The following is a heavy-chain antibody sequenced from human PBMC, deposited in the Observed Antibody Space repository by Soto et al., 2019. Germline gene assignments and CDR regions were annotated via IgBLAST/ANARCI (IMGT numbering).Heavy chain of an antibody. J-gene: IGHJ4*02. CDR2: IRTKAEGETT. V-gene: IGHV3-15*01. CDR1: GFTFSNAW. Sequence: GGSLRLSCAASGFTFSNAWMDWVRQAPGKGLQWVGCIRTKAEGETTIYAAPGEGRFTISREDSKNTLYLQMNSLETDDTAVYYCTSGCNFEYWGRGTLVTVSS. D-gene: IGHD2-15*01. CDR3: TSGCNFEY.